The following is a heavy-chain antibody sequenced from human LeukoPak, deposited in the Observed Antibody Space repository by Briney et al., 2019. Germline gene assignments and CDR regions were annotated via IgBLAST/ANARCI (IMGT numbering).Heavy chain of an antibody. J-gene: IGHJ4*02. V-gene: IGHV3-30*02. CDR3: AKGDFSGSFQTGFDY. D-gene: IGHD1-26*01. CDR1: AFTFSSYG. Sequence: GGSLRLSCAASAFTFSSYGMHWVRQAPGKGLEWVAFIRYDGSNKYYADSVKGRFTISRDNSKNTLYLQMNSLRAEDTAVYYCAKGDFSGSFQTGFDYWGQGTLVTVSS. CDR2: IRYDGSNK.